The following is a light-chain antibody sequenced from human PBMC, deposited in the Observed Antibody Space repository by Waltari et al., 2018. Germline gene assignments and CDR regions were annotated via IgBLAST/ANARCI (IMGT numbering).Light chain of an antibody. J-gene: IGLJ1*01. CDR1: SSDVGGYNY. V-gene: IGLV2-14*03. Sequence: QSALTQPASVSGSPGQSITISCTGTSSDVGGYNYVSWYQQHPGKAPKLMIYDVSNRPSGVSNRYAGSKSGNTVSLTISGLQAEDEAEYYCSSYTSSSTPYVFGTGTKVTVL. CDR3: SSYTSSSTPYV. CDR2: DVS.